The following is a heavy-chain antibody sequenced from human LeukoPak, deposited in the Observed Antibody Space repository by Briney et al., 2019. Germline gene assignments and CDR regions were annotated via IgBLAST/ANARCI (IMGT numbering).Heavy chain of an antibody. CDR1: GFTFDDYA. V-gene: IGHV3-9*01. CDR3: AKDIRAYYDSSGYYDY. CDR2: ISWNSGSI. D-gene: IGHD3-22*01. Sequence: PGRSLRLSCAGSGFTFDDYAMHWVRQAPGKGLEWVSGISWNSGSIGYADSVKGRFTISRDNAKNSLYLQMNSLRAEDTALYYCAKDIRAYYDSSGYYDYWGQGTLVTVSS. J-gene: IGHJ4*02.